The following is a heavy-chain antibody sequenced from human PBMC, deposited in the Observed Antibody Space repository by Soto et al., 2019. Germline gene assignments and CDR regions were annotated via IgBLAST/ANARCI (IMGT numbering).Heavy chain of an antibody. D-gene: IGHD6-13*01. CDR2: IYYSGST. CDR1: GGSVSSGSYY. CDR3: ARDHSSSSQYYYYYGMDV. V-gene: IGHV4-61*01. J-gene: IGHJ6*02. Sequence: SETLSLTCTVSGGSVSSGSYYWSWIRQPPGKGLEWIGYIYYSGSTNYNPSLKSRVTISVDTSKNQFSLKLSSVTAADTAVYYCARDHSSSSQYYYYYGMDVWGQGTTVTVSS.